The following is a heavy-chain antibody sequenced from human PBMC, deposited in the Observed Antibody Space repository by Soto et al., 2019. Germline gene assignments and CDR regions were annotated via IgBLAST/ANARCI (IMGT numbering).Heavy chain of an antibody. V-gene: IGHV1-46*01. J-gene: IGHJ6*02. D-gene: IGHD6-6*01. CDR1: GYTFTSYY. CDR2: INPSGGST. Sequence: ASVKVSCKASGYTFTSYYMHWVRQAPGQGLEWMGIINPSGGSTSYAQKFQGRVTMTRDTSTSTVYMELSSLRSEDTAVYYCARDQGYSSSRRYYGMDVWGQGTTVTVSS. CDR3: ARDQGYSSSRRYYGMDV.